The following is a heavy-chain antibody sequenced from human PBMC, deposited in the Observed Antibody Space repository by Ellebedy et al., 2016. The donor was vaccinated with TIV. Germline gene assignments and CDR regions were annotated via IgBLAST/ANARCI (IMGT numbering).Heavy chain of an antibody. CDR2: INHSGST. CDR3: ATTIRPTEYYFDY. D-gene: IGHD2-21*01. V-gene: IGHV4-34*01. CDR1: GGSFSGYY. J-gene: IGHJ4*02. Sequence: MPSETLSLTCAVYGGSFSGYYWSWIRQPPGKGLEWIGEINHSGSTNYNPSLKSRVTISVDTSKNQFSLKLSSVTAADTAVYYCATTIRPTEYYFDYWGQGTLVTVSS.